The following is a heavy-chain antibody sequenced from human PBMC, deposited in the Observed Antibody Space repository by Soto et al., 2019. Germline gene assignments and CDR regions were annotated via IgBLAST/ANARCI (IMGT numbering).Heavy chain of an antibody. CDR1: GFSLSTSGVG. Sequence: SGPTLVNPTQTLTLTCTFSGFSLSTSGVGVGWIRQPPGKALEWLALIYWNDDKRYSPSLKSRLTITKDTSKNQVVLTMTNMGPVDTATYYCAHRLPSGYSYYYYYGMDVWGQGTTVTVS. J-gene: IGHJ6*02. V-gene: IGHV2-5*01. D-gene: IGHD3-3*01. CDR3: AHRLPSGYSYYYYYGMDV. CDR2: IYWNDDK.